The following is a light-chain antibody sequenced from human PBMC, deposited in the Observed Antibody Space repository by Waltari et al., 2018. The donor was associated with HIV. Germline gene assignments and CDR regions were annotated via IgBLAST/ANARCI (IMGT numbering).Light chain of an antibody. Sequence: DIQMTQSPSSLSASVGARVTITCRASQTISSYLNWYQQKPGKAPKLLIYAGSSLHSGVPSRFSGSGAGTYFTLTISDLQVEDFATYYCQQSYSPRLTFGGGTLVEI. J-gene: IGKJ4*01. CDR2: AGS. CDR1: QTISSY. CDR3: QQSYSPRLT. V-gene: IGKV1-39*01.